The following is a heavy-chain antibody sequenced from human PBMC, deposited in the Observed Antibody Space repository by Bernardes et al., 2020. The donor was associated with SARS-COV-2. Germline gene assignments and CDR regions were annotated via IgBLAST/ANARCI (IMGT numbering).Heavy chain of an antibody. V-gene: IGHV4-34*12. J-gene: IGHJ5*02. Sequence: SDTLYLTCGVSGGSFEGYFWSWIRQSPKKGLEFIGEVIDTGSTNYNPSLKRRVTLSADKSKRQFSLNLSSLTAADNGLYYCARRRIGVTLWFDVWGQGILVTVSS. CDR3: ARRRIGVTLWFDV. D-gene: IGHD2-21*02. CDR1: GGSFEGYF. CDR2: VIDTGST.